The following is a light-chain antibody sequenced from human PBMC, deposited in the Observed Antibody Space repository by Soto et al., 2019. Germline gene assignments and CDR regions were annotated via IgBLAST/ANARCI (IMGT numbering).Light chain of an antibody. V-gene: IGKV3-15*01. Sequence: EIVMTQSPATLSVSPGERATLSCRASQSISNNLAWYQQKPGQAPRLLIYGASTRATGVPARFSGSGSGTEFTLPISSLQSEDSAVYSCQHYNDLPLTFGGGTKVEIK. CDR1: QSISNN. J-gene: IGKJ4*01. CDR3: QHYNDLPLT. CDR2: GAS.